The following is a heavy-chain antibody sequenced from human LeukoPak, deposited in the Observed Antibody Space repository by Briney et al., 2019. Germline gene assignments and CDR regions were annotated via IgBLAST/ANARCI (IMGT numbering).Heavy chain of an antibody. CDR3: AKERSAVTTGLFDS. CDR2: ISTSGDNT. D-gene: IGHD4-17*01. CDR1: GFTFSTYA. Sequence: PGGSLRLSCAASGFTFSTYAMSWVRQAPGKGLEWVSAISTSGDNTYYADSVKGRFTTSRDSSKNTLYLQINSLRVEDTAIYYCAKERSAVTTGLFDSWGQGTLVTVSS. J-gene: IGHJ4*02. V-gene: IGHV3-23*01.